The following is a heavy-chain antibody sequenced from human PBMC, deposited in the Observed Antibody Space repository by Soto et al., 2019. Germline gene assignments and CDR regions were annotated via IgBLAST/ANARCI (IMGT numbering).Heavy chain of an antibody. CDR2: IYYSGST. CDR1: GGSISSYY. J-gene: IGHJ6*02. Sequence: SETLSLTCTVSGGSISSYYWSWIRRPPGKGLEWIGYIYYSGSTNYNPSLKSRVTISVDTSKNQFSLKLSSVTAADTAVYYCARGWFGELSYYYGMDVWGQGTTVTVSS. CDR3: ARGWFGELSYYYGMDV. D-gene: IGHD3-10*01. V-gene: IGHV4-59*01.